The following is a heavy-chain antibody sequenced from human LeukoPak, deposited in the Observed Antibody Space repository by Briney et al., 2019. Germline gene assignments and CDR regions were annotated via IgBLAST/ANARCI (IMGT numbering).Heavy chain of an antibody. J-gene: IGHJ5*02. Sequence: PSETLSLTCTVSGGSISSYYWSWIRQPAGKGLEWIGRTYSGGYNYNPSLKSRVTLSVDTSKNQLSLKLSSVTAADTAVYYCARDGGYKRFEPWGQGTLVTVSS. CDR1: GGSISSYY. CDR2: TYSGGY. V-gene: IGHV4-4*07. CDR3: ARDGGYKRFEP. D-gene: IGHD5-18*01.